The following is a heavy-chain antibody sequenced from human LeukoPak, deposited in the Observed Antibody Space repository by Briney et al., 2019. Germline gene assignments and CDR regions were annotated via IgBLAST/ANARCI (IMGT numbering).Heavy chain of an antibody. D-gene: IGHD6-6*01. CDR3: ARDISSSYYYYMDV. CDR1: GFTFSSYS. CDR2: ISSSSSYI. Sequence: GGSLRLSCAASGFTFSSYSMKWVRQAPGKGLEWVSSISSSSSYIYYADSVKGRFTISRDNAKNSLYLQMNSLRAEDTAVYYCARDISSSYYYYMDVWGKGTTVTVSS. V-gene: IGHV3-21*01. J-gene: IGHJ6*03.